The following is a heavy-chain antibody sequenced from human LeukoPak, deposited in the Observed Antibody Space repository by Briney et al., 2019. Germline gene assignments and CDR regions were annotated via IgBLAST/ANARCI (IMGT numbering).Heavy chain of an antibody. J-gene: IGHJ6*02. CDR1: GFTFSSYG. CDR2: IWFDGNNK. D-gene: IGHD3-3*01. V-gene: IGHV3-33*08. Sequence: PGGSLRLSCAASGFTFSSYGMHWARQTPGKGLEWVAVIWFDGNNKFYADSVKGRFTISRDNSNNTLFLQMSSLRVEDTAVYYCARKRRFGNYYYYGMDVWGQGTTVTVSS. CDR3: ARKRRFGNYYYYGMDV.